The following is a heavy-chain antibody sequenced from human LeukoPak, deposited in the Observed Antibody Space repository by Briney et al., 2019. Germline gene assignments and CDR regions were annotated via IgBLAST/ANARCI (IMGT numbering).Heavy chain of an antibody. CDR1: GFTFSSYA. CDR2: ISGSGGST. V-gene: IGHV3-23*01. Sequence: GGSLRLSCAASGFTFSSYAMSWGRQAPGKGLEWVSAISGSGGSTYYADSVKGRFTISRDNSKNTLYLQMNSLRAEDTAVYYCPKVILYDSSGYYSGHDAFDIWGQGTMVTVSS. D-gene: IGHD3-22*01. J-gene: IGHJ3*02. CDR3: PKVILYDSSGYYSGHDAFDI.